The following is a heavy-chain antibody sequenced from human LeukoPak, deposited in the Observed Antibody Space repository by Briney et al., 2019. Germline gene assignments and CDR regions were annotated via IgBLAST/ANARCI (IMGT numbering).Heavy chain of an antibody. CDR1: GYTFTGYY. V-gene: IGHV1-2*02. CDR2: INPNSGGI. J-gene: IGHJ3*02. Sequence: ASVNVSCKASGYTFTGYYIHWVRQAPGQGLEWMGWINPNSGGIKYAQKFQGRVTMTRDTSISTAYMELSRLRSDDTAVYYCGRDRAVAGTAIDAFDIWGQGTMVTVSS. D-gene: IGHD6-19*01. CDR3: GRDRAVAGTAIDAFDI.